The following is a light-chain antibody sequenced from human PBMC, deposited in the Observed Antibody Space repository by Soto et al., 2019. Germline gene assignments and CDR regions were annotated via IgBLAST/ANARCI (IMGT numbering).Light chain of an antibody. Sequence: EIVRTQSRATLSVSPGERATLSCRASQSVSSNLAWYQQKPGQAPRLLIYGASTRATGIPARFSGSGSGTEFTLTISSLQSEDFAVYYCQQYNNWLWTFGQGTKV. CDR2: GAS. J-gene: IGKJ1*01. V-gene: IGKV3-15*01. CDR3: QQYNNWLWT. CDR1: QSVSSN.